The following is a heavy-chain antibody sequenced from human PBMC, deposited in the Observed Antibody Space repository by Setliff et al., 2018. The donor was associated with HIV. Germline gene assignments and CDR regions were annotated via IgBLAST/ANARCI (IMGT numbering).Heavy chain of an antibody. J-gene: IGHJ4*02. CDR3: ERGVDYYDTSGYYQYYFDY. CDR2: INPKSDGT. Sequence: ASVKVSCKASGYSFTDYYIHWVRQAPGQGLEWMGWINPKSDGTNYAQKFQGWITMTRDTSISTAYMELSRLRSDDTAVYYCERGVDYYDTSGYYQYYFDYWGQGTLVTVSS. CDR1: GYSFTDYY. V-gene: IGHV1-2*04. D-gene: IGHD3-22*01.